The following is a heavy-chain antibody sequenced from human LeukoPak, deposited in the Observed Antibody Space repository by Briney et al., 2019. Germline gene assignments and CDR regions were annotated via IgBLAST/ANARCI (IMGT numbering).Heavy chain of an antibody. CDR3: AVAPGDY. CDR2: INPNSDYT. CDR1: GYTFTSYG. V-gene: IGHV1-2*02. D-gene: IGHD2-21*01. Sequence: GASVKVSCKASGYTFTSYGISWVRQAPGQGLEWMGWINPNSDYTFYAQKFQGRVTLTRDTSISTVYMELTTLTSDDTALYYCAVAPGDYWGQGTLASVSA. J-gene: IGHJ4*02.